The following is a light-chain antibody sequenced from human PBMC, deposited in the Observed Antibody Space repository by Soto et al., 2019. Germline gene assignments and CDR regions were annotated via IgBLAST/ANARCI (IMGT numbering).Light chain of an antibody. CDR2: DAS. Sequence: EIVLTQSPATLSLSPGERATLSCRASQSVSSYLAWYQQKPGQAPRLLNYDASNRATGIPARFSGSGSGTEFTLTISGLEPEDFAVYYCQQRSNWQISFGQGTRLEIK. J-gene: IGKJ5*01. CDR3: QQRSNWQIS. CDR1: QSVSSY. V-gene: IGKV3-11*01.